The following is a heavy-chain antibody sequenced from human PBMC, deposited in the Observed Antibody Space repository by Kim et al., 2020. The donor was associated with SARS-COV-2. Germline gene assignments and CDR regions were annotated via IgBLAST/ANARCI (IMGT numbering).Heavy chain of an antibody. CDR3: AKHCLGYAGLFTHDPFDI. D-gene: IGHD5-12*01. Sequence: GGSLRLSCAASGFTFSSYAMSWVRQAPGKGLEWVSAISGSGGSTYYADSVKGRFTISRDNSKNTLYLQMNSLRAEDTAVYYCAKHCLGYAGLFTHDPFDIGREGPGDTVSS. CDR2: ISGSGGST. CDR1: GFTFSSYA. V-gene: IGHV3-23*01. J-gene: IGHJ3*02.